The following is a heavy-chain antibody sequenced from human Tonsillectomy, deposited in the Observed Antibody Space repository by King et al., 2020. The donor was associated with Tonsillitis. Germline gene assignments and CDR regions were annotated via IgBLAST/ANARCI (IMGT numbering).Heavy chain of an antibody. CDR1: GYTFTSYG. V-gene: IGHV1-18*01. D-gene: IGHD3-16*02. J-gene: IGHJ4*02. Sequence: VQLVESGAEVKKPGASVKVSCKTSGYTFTSYGIAWVRQAPGQGLEWMGWISAYNGNTNYAQKLQGRVTMTTDTSTSPAYMELRSLRSDDTAVYYCAGEPAPWGXYRPDPFDYWGQGXLVTVSS. CDR2: ISAYNGNT. CDR3: AGEPAPWGXYRPDPFDY.